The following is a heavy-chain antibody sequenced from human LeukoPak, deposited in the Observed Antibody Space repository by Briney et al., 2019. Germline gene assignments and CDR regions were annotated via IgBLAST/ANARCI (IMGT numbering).Heavy chain of an antibody. Sequence: SVKVSCKASGGTFSSYAISWVRQAPGQGLEWMGGIIPIFGTANYAQKFQGRVTITTDESTSTAYMELSSLRSEDTAVYYCATELAYCGGDRYSGFDYWGQGTLVTVSS. V-gene: IGHV1-69*05. CDR1: GGTFSSYA. D-gene: IGHD2-21*02. CDR3: ATELAYCGGDRYSGFDY. CDR2: IIPIFGTA. J-gene: IGHJ4*02.